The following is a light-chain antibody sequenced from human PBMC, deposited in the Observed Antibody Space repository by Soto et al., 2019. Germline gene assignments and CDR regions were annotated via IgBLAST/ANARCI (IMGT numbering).Light chain of an antibody. CDR2: GTS. V-gene: IGKV3D-20*02. CDR3: QQRNIWPPVT. Sequence: ETVLTQSPGSLSLSLGDRATLSCRASQTVSNSYLAWYQQKPGQAPRLLIYGTSSRATGIPDRFSGSGSGTDFTLTINRLEPEDFVIYYCQQRNIWPPVTFGQGTRLEIK. J-gene: IGKJ5*01. CDR1: QTVSNSY.